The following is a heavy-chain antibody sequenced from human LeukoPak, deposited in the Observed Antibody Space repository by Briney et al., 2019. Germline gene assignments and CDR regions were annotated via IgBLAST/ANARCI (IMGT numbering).Heavy chain of an antibody. V-gene: IGHV4-34*01. CDR3: ARAIHWNDTNYFDY. Sequence: SETLSLTCAVYGGSFSGYYWSWIRQPPGKGLEWIGEINHSGSTNYNPSLKSRVTISVDTSKNQFSLKLSSVTAADTAVYYCARAIHWNDTNYFDYWGQGTLVTVSS. CDR2: INHSGST. J-gene: IGHJ4*02. D-gene: IGHD1-1*01. CDR1: GGSFSGYY.